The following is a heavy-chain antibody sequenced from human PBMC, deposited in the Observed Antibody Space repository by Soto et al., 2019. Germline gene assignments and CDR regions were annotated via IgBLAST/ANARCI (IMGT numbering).Heavy chain of an antibody. D-gene: IGHD2-21*01. Sequence: QVQLVQSGAEVKKPGASVKVSCKASGDTFTSYAMHWVRQAPGQRLEWMGWINAGNGNTKYSQKFQGRVTITRDTSASTAYMELSSLRSEDTAVYYCARVPGYSIGDLWGHGTLVTVSS. CDR3: ARVPGYSIGDL. CDR2: INAGNGNT. V-gene: IGHV1-3*01. J-gene: IGHJ2*01. CDR1: GDTFTSYA.